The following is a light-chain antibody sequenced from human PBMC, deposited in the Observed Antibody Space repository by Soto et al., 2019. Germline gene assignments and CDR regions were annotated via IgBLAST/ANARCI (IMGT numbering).Light chain of an antibody. CDR3: QEDSRPPLMYT. V-gene: IGKV3-20*01. Sequence: EIVLTQSPGTLYLSPGERATLSCRASQSVSRTYLAWYQHKPGQAHRLLIYGASTRATGIPDRFSGSGSGTVFTLTISRLEPDEFAVYCGQEDSRPPLMYTFGQGIKLE. J-gene: IGKJ2*01. CDR2: GAS. CDR1: QSVSRTY.